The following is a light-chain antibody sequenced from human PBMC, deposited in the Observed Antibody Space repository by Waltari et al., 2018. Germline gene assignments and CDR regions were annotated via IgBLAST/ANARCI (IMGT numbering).Light chain of an antibody. CDR2: DAS. J-gene: IGKJ5*01. CDR3: QQRKTWPIT. V-gene: IGKV3-11*01. CDR1: QSVSSF. Sequence: EIVLTQSPATLSLSPGERATLSCRASQSVSSFLAWYQQKSGQAPRLLIYDASTRATGIPARFSGSGSGTDFTLTISSLEPEDFAVYYCQQRKTWPITFGQGTRLEIK.